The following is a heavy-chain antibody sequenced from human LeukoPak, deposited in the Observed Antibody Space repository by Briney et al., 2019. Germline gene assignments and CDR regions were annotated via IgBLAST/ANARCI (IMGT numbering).Heavy chain of an antibody. J-gene: IGHJ6*03. D-gene: IGHD5-18*01. V-gene: IGHV1-2*02. CDR2: INPNSGGT. CDR1: GYTFTGYY. Sequence: GASVKVSCKTSGYTFTGYYMHWVRQAPGQGLEWMGWINPNSGGTNYAQKFQGRVTMTRDTSISTAYMELSRLRSDDTAVYYCAREGSDTATNYYYYMDVWGKGTTVTISS. CDR3: AREGSDTATNYYYYMDV.